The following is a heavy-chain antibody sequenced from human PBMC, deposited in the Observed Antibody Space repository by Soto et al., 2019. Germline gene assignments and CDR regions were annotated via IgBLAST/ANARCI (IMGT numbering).Heavy chain of an antibody. Sequence: ASVKVSCKAGGYTFSDYYIQWVRQAPGQGLEYMGWISPKSGGAAYAQKFRGRVTMTRDTSVNLAYLHLSSLTSDDTAVYYCARVRYCDSSTCYRLHYYYYDAMDVWGQGTTVTVSS. V-gene: IGHV1-2*02. CDR3: ARVRYCDSSTCYRLHYYYYDAMDV. CDR1: GYTFSDYY. J-gene: IGHJ6*02. D-gene: IGHD2-2*02. CDR2: ISPKSGGA.